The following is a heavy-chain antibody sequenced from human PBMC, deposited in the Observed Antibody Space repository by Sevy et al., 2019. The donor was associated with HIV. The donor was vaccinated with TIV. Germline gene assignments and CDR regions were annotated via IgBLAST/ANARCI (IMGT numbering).Heavy chain of an antibody. CDR2: ISFDGSVK. CDR1: GFSFSTHG. CDR3: ARDAGYSTVWYPGY. V-gene: IGHV3-30*03. Sequence: GGALRLSCAASGFSFSTHGMHWVRQAPGKGLEWVAVISFDGSVKYYSESVKGRFTISRDNSKITLLLQMSSLRAEDTAVYYCARDAGYSTVWYPGYWGQGTLVTVSS. J-gene: IGHJ4*02. D-gene: IGHD6-19*01.